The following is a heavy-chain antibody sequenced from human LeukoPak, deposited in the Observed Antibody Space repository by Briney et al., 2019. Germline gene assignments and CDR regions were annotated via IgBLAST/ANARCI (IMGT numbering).Heavy chain of an antibody. Sequence: LETLSLTCAVYGGSFSGYYWSWIRQPPGKGLEWIGEINHSGSTNYNPSLKSRVTISVDTSKNQFSLKLSSVTAADTAVYYCARERDGYNYGAFDIWGQGTMVTVSS. J-gene: IGHJ3*02. V-gene: IGHV4-34*01. D-gene: IGHD5-24*01. CDR3: ARERDGYNYGAFDI. CDR2: INHSGST. CDR1: GGSFSGYY.